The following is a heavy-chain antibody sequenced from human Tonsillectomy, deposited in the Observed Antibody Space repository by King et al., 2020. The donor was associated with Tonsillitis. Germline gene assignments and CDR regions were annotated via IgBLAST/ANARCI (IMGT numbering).Heavy chain of an antibody. CDR1: GFTFSSYA. J-gene: IGHJ6*02. CDR2: ISGSGGST. V-gene: IGHV3-23*04. Sequence: DVQLVESGGGLVQPGGSLRLSCAASGFTFSSYAMSWVRQAPGKGLEWVSTISGSGGSTYYADSVKGRFTISRDNSKNTLYLQMNSLRAEDTAIYYCAKVEYSSSRRPHSYYNAMDVWGQGTTVTVSS. CDR3: AKVEYSSSRRPHSYYNAMDV. D-gene: IGHD6-6*01.